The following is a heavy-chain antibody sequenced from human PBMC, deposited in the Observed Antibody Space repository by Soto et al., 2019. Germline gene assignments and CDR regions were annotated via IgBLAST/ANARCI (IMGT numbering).Heavy chain of an antibody. D-gene: IGHD3-3*01. V-gene: IGHV3-21*01. CDR1: GSTFSSYS. CDR2: ISSSSSYI. J-gene: IGHJ4*02. Sequence: GSLRLSCAASGSTFSSYSMNWVRQAPGEGLEWVSSISSSSSYIYYADSVKGRFTISRDNAKNSLYLQMNSLRAEDTAVYYCARERPGRFLEWLLLDYWGQGTLVTVSS. CDR3: ARERPGRFLEWLLLDY.